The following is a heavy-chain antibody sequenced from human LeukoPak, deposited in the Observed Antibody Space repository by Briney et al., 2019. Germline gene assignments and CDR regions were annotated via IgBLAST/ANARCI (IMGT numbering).Heavy chain of an antibody. V-gene: IGHV4-34*01. Sequence: SHTPSPTWAVDGRSLSGYYWSSFRQPPRKWMEWIWEITHSGSTSYNPSLKSRVSISVDTSKSQFSLKLSSVTAADTAVYYCARGYGGDSALGYWGQGTLVTVSS. CDR3: ARGYGGDSALGY. D-gene: IGHD4-23*01. CDR2: ITHSGST. CDR1: GRSLSGYY. J-gene: IGHJ4*02.